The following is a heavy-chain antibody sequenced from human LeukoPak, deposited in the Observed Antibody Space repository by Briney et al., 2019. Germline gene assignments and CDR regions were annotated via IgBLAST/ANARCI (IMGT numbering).Heavy chain of an antibody. CDR1: GYSISSGYY. D-gene: IGHD1-1*01. CDR3: ARGRVSSSTWYSTYYYYFYMDV. J-gene: IGHJ6*03. Sequence: SETLSLTCTVSGYSISSGYYWGWIRRPPGKGLEWIGSIYHSGRTYYNPSLKSRVTISVDTTKNLFSLRLRSVTAADTAVYFCARGRVSSSTWYSTYYYYFYMDVWGKGTTVTVSS. V-gene: IGHV4-38-2*02. CDR2: IYHSGRT.